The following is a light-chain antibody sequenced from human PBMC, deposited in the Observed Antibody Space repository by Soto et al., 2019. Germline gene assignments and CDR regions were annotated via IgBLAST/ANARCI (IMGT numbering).Light chain of an antibody. Sequence: QSVLTQPPSVSGAPGQRVSISCTGSTSNIGAPYDVHWYQHLPGAAHKLLIYGDNNRPSGVPDRFSGSKSGTSASLAITSLQAEDEADYYCQSYDISLHNYVFGTGTKLTVL. CDR1: TSNIGAPYD. CDR3: QSYDISLHNYV. CDR2: GDN. J-gene: IGLJ1*01. V-gene: IGLV1-40*01.